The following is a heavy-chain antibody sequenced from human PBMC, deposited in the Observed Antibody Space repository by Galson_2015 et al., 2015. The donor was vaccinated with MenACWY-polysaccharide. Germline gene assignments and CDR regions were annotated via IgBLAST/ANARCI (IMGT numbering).Heavy chain of an antibody. CDR1: GYSFTNYW. CDR3: ARNYGSGSYRSNFGY. CDR2: INPGDSDI. J-gene: IGHJ4*02. D-gene: IGHD3-10*01. Sequence: QSGAEVKKPGESLKISCKGSGYSFTNYWIGWVRQMPGKGLEWMGIINPGDSDIRYSPSFQGQVTISADKSISTAYLQWSSLKASDTAMYYCARNYGSGSYRSNFGYSGQGTLVTVSS. V-gene: IGHV5-51*01.